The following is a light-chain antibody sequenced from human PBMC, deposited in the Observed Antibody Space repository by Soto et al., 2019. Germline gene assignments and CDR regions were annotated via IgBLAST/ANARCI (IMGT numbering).Light chain of an antibody. V-gene: IGKV3-11*01. CDR2: DAS. CDR3: QQRRDWPLT. J-gene: IGKJ4*01. CDR1: QSVSSY. Sequence: EIVLTXSXXTLSLSPGERATLSCRASQSVSSYLAWYQQKPGQAPRLLISDASNRATGIPARFSGSGSGTDFTLTVSSLEPEDFAVYYCQQRRDWPLTFGGGTKVEI.